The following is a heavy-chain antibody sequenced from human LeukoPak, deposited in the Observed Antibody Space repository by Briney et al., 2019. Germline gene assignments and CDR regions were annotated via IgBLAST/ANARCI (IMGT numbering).Heavy chain of an antibody. CDR1: GGSLRSYY. D-gene: IGHD5-24*01. CDR3: AGVGGWLQLKRWGFDY. CDR2: VSHSGTT. Sequence: PSETLSLTCAVYGGSLRSYYWSWIRQSPGKGLEWIGEVSHSGTTTYNPSLKGRVIISMDTSKRQFSLKVTSVTAADTAIYYCAGVGGWLQLKRWGFDYWGQGAPVTVSS. J-gene: IGHJ4*02. V-gene: IGHV4-34*01.